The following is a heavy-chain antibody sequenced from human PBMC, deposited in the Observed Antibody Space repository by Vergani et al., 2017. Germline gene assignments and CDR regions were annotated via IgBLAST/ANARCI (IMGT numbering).Heavy chain of an antibody. CDR3: AREVFGWLGAWFDP. D-gene: IGHD3-3*01. Sequence: EVQLVESGGGLVKPGGSLRLSCAASGFTFSSYWMHWVRQAPGKGLVWVSRINSDGSSTSYADSVKGRFTISRDNAKNTLYLQMNSLRAEDTAVYYCAREVFGWLGAWFDPWGQGTLVTVSS. CDR2: INSDGSST. J-gene: IGHJ5*02. CDR1: GFTFSSYW. V-gene: IGHV3-74*01.